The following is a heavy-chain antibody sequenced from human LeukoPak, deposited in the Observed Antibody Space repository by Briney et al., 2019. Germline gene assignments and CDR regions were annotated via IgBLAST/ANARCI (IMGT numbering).Heavy chain of an antibody. CDR3: AKANSYGYFGYFQH. Sequence: PGGSLRLSCAASGFTVSSSFMSWVRQAPGKGLEWVSVIYSGGSTYYADSVKGRFTISRDNSKNTLYLQMNSLRAEDTAVYYCAKANSYGYFGYFQHWGQGTLVTVSS. J-gene: IGHJ1*01. V-gene: IGHV3-53*01. CDR1: GFTVSSSF. D-gene: IGHD5-18*01. CDR2: IYSGGST.